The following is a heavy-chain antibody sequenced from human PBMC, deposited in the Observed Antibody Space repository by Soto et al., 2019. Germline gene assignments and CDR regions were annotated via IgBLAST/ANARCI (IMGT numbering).Heavy chain of an antibody. Sequence: PSETLSLTCTVSGGSINYSYWTWIRQPPGKGLEWIGYISYTGSANYNASLKSRLTISVDTSKNQFSLKLSSVTAADTALYYCARINYGDYYYGMDVGGPGTTVSVSS. V-gene: IGHV4-59*01. CDR3: ARINYGDYYYGMDV. D-gene: IGHD4-17*01. CDR2: ISYTGSA. J-gene: IGHJ6*01. CDR1: GGSINYSY.